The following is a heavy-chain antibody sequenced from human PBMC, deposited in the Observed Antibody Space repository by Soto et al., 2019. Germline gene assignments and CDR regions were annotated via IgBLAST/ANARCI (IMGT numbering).Heavy chain of an antibody. CDR2: IYYSGST. Sequence: SETLSLTCTVSGGSISSYYWSWIRQPPGKGLEWIGYIYYSGSTNYNPSLKSRVTISVDTSKNQFSLRLSSVTAADTAVYYCARVGYYYDSSGYYSFIDYGGQGTPVTAPQ. J-gene: IGHJ4*02. D-gene: IGHD3-22*01. CDR3: ARVGYYYDSSGYYSFIDY. V-gene: IGHV4-59*01. CDR1: GGSISSYY.